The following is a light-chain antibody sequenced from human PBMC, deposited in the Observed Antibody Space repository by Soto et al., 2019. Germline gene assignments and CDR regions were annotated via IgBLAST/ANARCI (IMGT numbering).Light chain of an antibody. CDR1: QAMNTY. Sequence: DIQLTQSPSFLSASVGDRVTISCRASQAMNTYIAWYQQRPGAAPKLLVYGASTLQTGVPSRFSGSESGAVFTLTISSLQPEDFATYYCQQLHSYPITFGQGTRLEI. CDR3: QQLHSYPIT. V-gene: IGKV1-9*01. CDR2: GAS. J-gene: IGKJ5*01.